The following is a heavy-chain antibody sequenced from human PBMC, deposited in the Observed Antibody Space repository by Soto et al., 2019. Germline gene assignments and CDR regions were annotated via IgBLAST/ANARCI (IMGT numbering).Heavy chain of an antibody. V-gene: IGHV3-23*01. D-gene: IGHD5-12*01. CDR1: GFTFSSYA. J-gene: IGHJ4*02. CDR3: AKAQGWGYSGYDSGNNPDAFDY. CDR2: ISGSGGST. Sequence: GGSLRLSCAASGFTFSSYAMSWVRQAPGKGLEWVSAISGSGGSTYYADSVKGRFTISRDNSKNTLYLQMNSLRAEDTAVYYCAKAQGWGYSGYDSGNNPDAFDYWGQGTLVTVSS.